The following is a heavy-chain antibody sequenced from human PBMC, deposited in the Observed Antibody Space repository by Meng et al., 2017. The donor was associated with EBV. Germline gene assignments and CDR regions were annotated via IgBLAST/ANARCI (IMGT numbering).Heavy chain of an antibody. Sequence: QVRRVEAGAGGTRPGASVRVSFKASGYTCTSYDNNWVRQAPGQGLEWVGWMNPYSGNTGYAQKFQGRVTMTRNTSRSTAYMELRSLGSEDTAVYYCVRGGAFDIWGQGTMVTVSS. CDR2: MNPYSGNT. J-gene: IGHJ3*02. CDR3: VRGGAFDI. CDR1: GYTCTSYD. V-gene: IGHV1-8*01.